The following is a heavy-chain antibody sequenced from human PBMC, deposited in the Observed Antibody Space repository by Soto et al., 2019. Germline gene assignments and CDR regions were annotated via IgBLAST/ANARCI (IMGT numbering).Heavy chain of an antibody. CDR3: ASEAAAGTGTFDP. Sequence: ASVKVSCKASGYTFTSYDINWVRQATGQGLEWMGWMNPNSGNTGYAQKFQGRVTMTRNTSISTAYMELSSLRSEDTAVYYCASEAAAGTGTFDPWGQGTLVTVSS. J-gene: IGHJ5*02. D-gene: IGHD6-13*01. V-gene: IGHV1-8*01. CDR1: GYTFTSYD. CDR2: MNPNSGNT.